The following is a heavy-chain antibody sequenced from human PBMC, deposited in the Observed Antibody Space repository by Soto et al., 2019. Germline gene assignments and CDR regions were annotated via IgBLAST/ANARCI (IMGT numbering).Heavy chain of an antibody. D-gene: IGHD3-3*01. CDR2: ISSNGGST. J-gene: IGHJ3*02. V-gene: IGHV3-64*01. CDR1: GFTVSSYA. Sequence: EVQLVESGGGLVQPGGSLRLSCAASGFTVSSYAMHWVRQAPGKGLEYVSAISSNGGSTYYANSVKGRFTISRDNSKNTLYLQMGSLRAEDMAVYYCARDFYDFWSGYGDAFDIWGQGTMVTVSS. CDR3: ARDFYDFWSGYGDAFDI.